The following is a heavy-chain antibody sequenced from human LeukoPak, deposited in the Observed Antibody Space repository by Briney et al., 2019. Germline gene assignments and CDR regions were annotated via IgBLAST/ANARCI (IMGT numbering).Heavy chain of an antibody. Sequence: GGSLRLSCTASEFTVSRNYMLWVRQAPGKGLEWVSLIFSNGDTRYADSVKGRFTISRDTSKNTVSLQMNSLRVEDTAMYYCTRDQMNYWGQGTLVTVSS. CDR2: IFSNGDT. D-gene: IGHD5-24*01. V-gene: IGHV3-53*01. CDR3: TRDQMNY. J-gene: IGHJ4*02. CDR1: EFTVSRNY.